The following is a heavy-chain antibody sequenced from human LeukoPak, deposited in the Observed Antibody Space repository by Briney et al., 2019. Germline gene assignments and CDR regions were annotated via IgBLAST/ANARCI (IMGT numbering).Heavy chain of an antibody. Sequence: GGSLRLSCAASGFTFSSYAMSWVRQAPGKGLEWVSAISGSGGSTYYADSVKGRFTISRDNSKSTLYLQMNSLRAEDTAVYYCARVGYSDFWSGYYWDYWGQGTLATVSS. J-gene: IGHJ4*02. V-gene: IGHV3-23*01. CDR1: GFTFSSYA. D-gene: IGHD3-3*01. CDR3: ARVGYSDFWSGYYWDY. CDR2: ISGSGGST.